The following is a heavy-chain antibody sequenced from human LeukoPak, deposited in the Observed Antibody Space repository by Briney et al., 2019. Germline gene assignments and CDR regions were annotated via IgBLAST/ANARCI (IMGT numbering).Heavy chain of an antibody. CDR1: GGSHSSYY. V-gene: IGHV4-4*07. J-gene: IGHJ5*02. CDR2: IYTSGST. Sequence: PSETLSLTCTVSGGSHSSYYWSLIRQPAGKGLEWIGRIYTSGSTNYNPSLKSRVTMSVDTSKNQFSLKLSSVTAADTAVYYCARGSDIVVVPAAINWFDPWGQGTLVTVSS. D-gene: IGHD2-2*01. CDR3: ARGSDIVVVPAAINWFDP.